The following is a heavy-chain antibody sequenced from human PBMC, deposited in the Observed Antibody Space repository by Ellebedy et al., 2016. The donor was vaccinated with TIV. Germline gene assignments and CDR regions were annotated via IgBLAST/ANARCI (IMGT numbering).Heavy chain of an antibody. Sequence: ASVKVSCXTFGFVFTDYFIHWVRQAPGQGLEWMGSISPDSRGTYFAQRFRDRVTLTRDTSLSTAFMELTGLRSDDTAIYYCARDPTTTLTLDYWGQGTLVTVSS. CDR3: ARDPTTTLTLDY. V-gene: IGHV1-2*02. J-gene: IGHJ4*02. CDR2: ISPDSRGT. CDR1: GFVFTDYF. D-gene: IGHD4-17*01.